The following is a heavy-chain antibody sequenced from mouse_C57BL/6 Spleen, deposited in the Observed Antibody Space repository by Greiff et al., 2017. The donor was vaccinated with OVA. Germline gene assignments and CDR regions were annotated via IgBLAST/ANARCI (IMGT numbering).Heavy chain of an antibody. CDR1: GYTFTDYE. J-gene: IGHJ2*01. V-gene: IGHV1-15*01. Sequence: VQLQQSGAELVRPGASVTLSCKASGYTFTDYEMHWVKQTPVHGLEWIGAIDPETGGTAYNQKFKGKAILTADKSSSTAYMELRSLTSEDSAVYYCTRPLYGSSPDYWGQGTTLTVSS. CDR3: TRPLYGSSPDY. CDR2: IDPETGGT. D-gene: IGHD1-1*01.